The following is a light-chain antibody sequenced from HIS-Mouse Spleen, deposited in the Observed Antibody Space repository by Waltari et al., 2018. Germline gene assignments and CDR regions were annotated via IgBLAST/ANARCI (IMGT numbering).Light chain of an antibody. J-gene: IGLJ2*01. CDR1: KLGDKY. CDR2: QDS. CDR3: QAWDSSTVV. Sequence: SYELTQPPSVSVSPGQTASITCSGDKLGDKYACWYQQKPGQSPVLVIYQDSKRPSGIPGRFSGSNSGNTATLTISGTQAMDEADCYCQAWDSSTVVFGGGTKLTVL. V-gene: IGLV3-1*01.